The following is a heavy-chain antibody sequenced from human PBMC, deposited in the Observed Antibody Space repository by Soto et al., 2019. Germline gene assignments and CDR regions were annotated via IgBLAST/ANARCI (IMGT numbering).Heavy chain of an antibody. Sequence: QVQLQQWSAGLLKPSETLSLTCAVYGGSFSGYYWSWIRQPPGKGLEWIGEINHSGSTNYNPSLKSRVTISVDTSKNQFSLKLSSVTAADTAVYYCARGGAYYDYVWGSYRSNYFDYWGQGTLVTVSS. CDR1: GGSFSGYY. D-gene: IGHD3-16*02. CDR3: ARGGAYYDYVWGSYRSNYFDY. J-gene: IGHJ4*02. V-gene: IGHV4-34*01. CDR2: INHSGST.